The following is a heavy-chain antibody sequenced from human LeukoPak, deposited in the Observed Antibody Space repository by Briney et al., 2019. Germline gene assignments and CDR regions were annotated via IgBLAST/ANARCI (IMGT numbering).Heavy chain of an antibody. Sequence: PGGSLRLSCAASGFTFKNYQMNWVRQAPGKGLEWLSSISSSSSYIFYADSVKGRVTVSRDNANNSLFLEMTSLRVEDTAVYYCATAVSVAGDSWGQGTLVTVSS. CDR2: ISSSSSYI. V-gene: IGHV3-21*01. CDR1: GFTFKNYQ. CDR3: ATAVSVAGDS. D-gene: IGHD6-19*01. J-gene: IGHJ5*01.